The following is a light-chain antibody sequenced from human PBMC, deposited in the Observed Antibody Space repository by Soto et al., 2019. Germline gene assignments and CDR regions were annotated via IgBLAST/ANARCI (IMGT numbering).Light chain of an antibody. Sequence: QSALTQPASVSGSPGQSITISCTGTSSDVGGFNYVSWYQQHPGKAPKLMIYDVTNRTSGVSYRFSGSKSGNTASLTISGLQAEDEADYYCNSYTSRSTYVFGTGTQRTVL. J-gene: IGLJ1*01. CDR2: DVT. CDR3: NSYTSRSTYV. CDR1: SSDVGGFNY. V-gene: IGLV2-14*03.